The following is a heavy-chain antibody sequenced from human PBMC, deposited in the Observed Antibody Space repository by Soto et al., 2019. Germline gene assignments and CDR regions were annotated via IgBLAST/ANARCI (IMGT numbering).Heavy chain of an antibody. CDR2: INAGNGNT. V-gene: IGHV1-3*01. Sequence: QVQLVQSGAEVKKPGASVKVSCKASGYTFTSYAMHWVRQAPGQRLERMGWINAGNGNTKYSQKFQGRVTITRDTSASTAYMELSSLRSEDTAVYYCARDYDYIWWSYRYPFDYWGQGTLVTVSS. D-gene: IGHD3-16*02. CDR1: GYTFTSYA. CDR3: ARDYDYIWWSYRYPFDY. J-gene: IGHJ4*02.